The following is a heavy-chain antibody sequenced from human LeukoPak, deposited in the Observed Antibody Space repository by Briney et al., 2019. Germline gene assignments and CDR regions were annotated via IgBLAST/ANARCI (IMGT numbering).Heavy chain of an antibody. V-gene: IGHV3-23*01. CDR2: ISGSGSST. CDR3: VKDRGPYVGIANNWFDP. D-gene: IGHD3-16*01. Sequence: GGSLRLSCVASGFTFHIYAMNWVRQAPGQGLEWVSAISGSGSSTHYADSVKGRFTISRDNSKNTIYLEMNSLRGEDTAVYYCVKDRGPYVGIANNWFDPWGQGTLVIVSS. CDR1: GFTFHIYA. J-gene: IGHJ5*02.